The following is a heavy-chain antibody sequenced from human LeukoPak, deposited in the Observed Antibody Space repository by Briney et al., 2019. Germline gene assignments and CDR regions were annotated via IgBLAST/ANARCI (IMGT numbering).Heavy chain of an antibody. V-gene: IGHV3-23*01. J-gene: IGHJ4*02. CDR1: GFTFSSYA. CDR3: AKGGSGYYYFFDY. Sequence: PGGSLRLSCATSGFTFSSYAMSWVRQAPGKGLEWVSAISGSGGSTYYADSVKGRFTISRDNSKNTLYLQMNSLRAEDTAVYYCAKGGSGYYYFFDYWGQGTLVTVSS. CDR2: ISGSGGST. D-gene: IGHD3-22*01.